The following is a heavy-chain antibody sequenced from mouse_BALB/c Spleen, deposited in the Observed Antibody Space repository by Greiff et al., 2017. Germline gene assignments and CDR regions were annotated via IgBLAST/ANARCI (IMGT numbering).Heavy chain of an antibody. D-gene: IGHD1-1*01. V-gene: IGHV1-63*01. Sequence: QVQLQQSGAELVRPGTSVKISCKASGYAFTNYWLGWVKQRPGHGLEWIGDIYSGSGNTYYNEKFKGTATLTADKSSSTAYMQLSSLTSEDSAVYCCARALYYGSSDVDYWGQGTTLTVSS. CDR1: GYAFTNYW. J-gene: IGHJ2*01. CDR2: IYSGSGNT. CDR3: ARALYYGSSDVDY.